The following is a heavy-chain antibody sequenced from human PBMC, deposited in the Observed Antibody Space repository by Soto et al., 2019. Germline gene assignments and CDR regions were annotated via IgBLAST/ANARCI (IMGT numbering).Heavy chain of an antibody. CDR1: GGSISSSFY. J-gene: IGHJ6*02. CDR3: RRSIRYSTDV. D-gene: IGHD2-21*01. Sequence: QLQLQESGPGLVKPSETLSLTCTVSGGSISSSFYWDWIRQPPGKGLEWIGNMYSSGSTYYNPSLKSRVTISVDTSKNQFSLKLTSVTAADTAVYYCRRSIRYSTDVWGQGTTVPVSS. CDR2: MYSSGST. V-gene: IGHV4-39*01.